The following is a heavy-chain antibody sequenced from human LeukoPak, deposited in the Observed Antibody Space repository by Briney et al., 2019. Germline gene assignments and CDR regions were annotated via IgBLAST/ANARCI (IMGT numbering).Heavy chain of an antibody. CDR1: GFTFSSYE. CDR2: ISSSGSTI. V-gene: IGHV3-48*03. Sequence: PGGSLRLSCAASGFTFSSYEMNWVRQAPGKGLEWVSYISSSGSTIYYADSVKGRFTISRDNAKNSLYLQMNSLRAEDTAVYYCARLVSLGDWGSYRYVDYWGQGTLVTVSS. J-gene: IGHJ4*02. D-gene: IGHD3-16*02. CDR3: ARLVSLGDWGSYRYVDY.